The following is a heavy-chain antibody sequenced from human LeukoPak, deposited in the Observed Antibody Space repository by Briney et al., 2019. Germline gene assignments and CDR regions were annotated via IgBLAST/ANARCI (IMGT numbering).Heavy chain of an antibody. CDR3: AKNPGYYDRSGYYYVA. CDR2: ISGSGGST. D-gene: IGHD3-22*01. J-gene: IGHJ5*02. CDR1: RFSFNSYA. Sequence: GGSLRLSCAASRFSFNSYAMSWVRQAPGKGLEWVSGISGSGGSTYYADSVKGRFTISRDNSKNTLYLQMNSLGAEDTAVYYCAKNPGYYDRSGYYYVAWGQGTLVTVSS. V-gene: IGHV3-23*01.